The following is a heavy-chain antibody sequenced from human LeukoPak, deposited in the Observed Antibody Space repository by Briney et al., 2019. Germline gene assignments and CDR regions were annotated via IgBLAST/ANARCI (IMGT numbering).Heavy chain of an antibody. V-gene: IGHV3-43*02. Sequence: GGSLRLSCAASGFTFDNYAMNWVRQVPGKGLEWVSLISGDGGTTYYADSVKGRFTISRDNNINSLYLQMNSLRIEDTALYYCAKDISRHCASTSCYPLHWGQGTLVTVSS. CDR3: AKDISRHCASTSCYPLH. CDR1: GFTFDNYA. CDR2: ISGDGGTT. D-gene: IGHD2-2*01. J-gene: IGHJ4*02.